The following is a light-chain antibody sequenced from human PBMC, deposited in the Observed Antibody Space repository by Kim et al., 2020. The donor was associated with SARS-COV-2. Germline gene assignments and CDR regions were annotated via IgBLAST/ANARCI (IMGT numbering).Light chain of an antibody. CDR1: QSVNQF. CDR3: QQSYSAPYT. V-gene: IGKV1-39*01. CDR2: AAA. J-gene: IGKJ2*01. Sequence: DIQMTQSPSSLSASVGDRVTITCRASQSVNQFLNWYQQEAGKAPKLLIYAAATLQSGVPSRFSGSGSETEFTLTISSLQAEDLATYYCQQSYSAPYTFGQGTKLEI.